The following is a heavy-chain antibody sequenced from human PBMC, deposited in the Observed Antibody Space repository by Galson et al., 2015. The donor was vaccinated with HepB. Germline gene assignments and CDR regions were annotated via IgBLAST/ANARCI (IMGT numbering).Heavy chain of an antibody. CDR2: ISYDGSNK. J-gene: IGHJ4*02. Sequence: SLRLSCAASGFTFRSYGMHWVRQAPGKGLEWVTIISYDGSNKYYADSVKGRFTISRDNSKNTLYLQMNSLRAEDTAVYYCAKWKDPLVVVAGNYFDYWGQGTLVTVSS. CDR3: AKWKDPLVVVAGNYFDY. V-gene: IGHV3-30*18. CDR1: GFTFRSYG. D-gene: IGHD2-21*01.